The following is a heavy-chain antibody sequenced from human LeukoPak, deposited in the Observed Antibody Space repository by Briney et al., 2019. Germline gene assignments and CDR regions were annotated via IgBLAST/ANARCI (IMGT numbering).Heavy chain of an antibody. D-gene: IGHD3-22*01. CDR3: ARGGRYYDPLDAFDI. Sequence: PSETLSLTCTVSGGSISSSSYYWGWIRQPPGKGLEWIGSIYYSGSTYYNPSLKSRVTISVDTSKNQFSLKLSSVTAADTAVYYCARGGRYYDPLDAFDIWGQGTMVTVSS. CDR1: GGSISSSSYY. CDR2: IYYSGST. V-gene: IGHV4-39*07. J-gene: IGHJ3*02.